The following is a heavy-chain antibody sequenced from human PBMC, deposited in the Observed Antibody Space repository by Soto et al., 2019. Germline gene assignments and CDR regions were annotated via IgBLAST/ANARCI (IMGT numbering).Heavy chain of an antibody. CDR2: ISAYNGNT. CDR3: ARIGYCSGGSCWGHDAFDI. J-gene: IGHJ3*02. D-gene: IGHD2-15*01. Sequence: ASVKVSCKASGYTFTNYGISWVRQAPGQGLEWMGWISAYNGNTNYAQKLQGRVTMTTDTSTSTAYMELRSLRSDDTAVYYCARIGYCSGGSCWGHDAFDIWGQGTMVTVSS. CDR1: GYTFTNYG. V-gene: IGHV1-18*01.